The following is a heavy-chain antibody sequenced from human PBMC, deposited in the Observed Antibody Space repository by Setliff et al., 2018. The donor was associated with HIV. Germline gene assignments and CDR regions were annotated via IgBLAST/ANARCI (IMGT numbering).Heavy chain of an antibody. CDR2: IYTSGST. CDR3: ARGRGSSSSWPIDY. D-gene: IGHD6-13*01. V-gene: IGHV4-4*09. J-gene: IGHJ4*02. Sequence: SETLSLTCTVSGGSFSDYYRSWIRQPPGKGLEWIGYIYTSGSTNYSPSLKSRVTISVDTSKNQFSLKLSSVTAADTAVYFCARGRGSSSSWPIDYWGQGTLVTVSS. CDR1: GGSFSDYY.